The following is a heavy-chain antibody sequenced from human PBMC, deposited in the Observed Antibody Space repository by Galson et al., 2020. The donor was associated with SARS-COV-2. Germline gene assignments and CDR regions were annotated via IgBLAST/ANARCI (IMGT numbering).Heavy chain of an antibody. V-gene: IGHV3-7*03. D-gene: IGHD3-3*01. CDR1: GFIFSNYW. J-gene: IGHJ4*02. CDR2: IKGDGSEK. Sequence: GGSLRLSCAASGFIFSNYWMTWARQAPGKGLEWVANIKGDGSEKNYVDSVKGRFTISRDNAKNSLYLHMNSLRAEDTAVYYCVWSRNLENYFDLWGQGVPVTVSS. CDR3: VWSRNLENYFDL.